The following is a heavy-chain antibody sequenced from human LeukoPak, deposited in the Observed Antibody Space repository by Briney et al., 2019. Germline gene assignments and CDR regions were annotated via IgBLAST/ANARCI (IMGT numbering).Heavy chain of an antibody. V-gene: IGHV4-38-2*02. D-gene: IGHD4-17*01. CDR1: GYSISTSYY. J-gene: IGHJ4*02. CDR2: IYHSGNT. CDR3: ARAGYGDSDFDY. Sequence: SETLSLTCTVSGYSISTSYYWGWIRQPPGKGLEWVGSIYHSGNTYYNPSLKSRVTISVDTSKNQFSLKLNSVTAADTAVYYCARAGYGDSDFDYWGQGTLVTVSS.